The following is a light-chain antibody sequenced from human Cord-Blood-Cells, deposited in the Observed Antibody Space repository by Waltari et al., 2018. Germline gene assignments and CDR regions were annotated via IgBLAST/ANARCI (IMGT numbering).Light chain of an antibody. J-gene: IGLJ3*02. CDR1: SSDVGCYNL. Sequence: QSALTPPASVSGSSGQSITIPCTGPSSDVGCYNLVPWYQQHPGKAPKLRIYEGSKRPSGVSNRFSGSKSGNTASLTISGLQAEDEADYYCCSYAGSSTWVFGGGTKLTVL. V-gene: IGLV2-23*01. CDR3: CSYAGSSTWV. CDR2: EGS.